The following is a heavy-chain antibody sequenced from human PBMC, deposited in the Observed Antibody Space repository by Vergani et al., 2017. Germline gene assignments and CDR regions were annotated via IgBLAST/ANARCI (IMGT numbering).Heavy chain of an antibody. J-gene: IGHJ4*02. CDR3: ARTESFILRYFHWAL. V-gene: IGHV4-39*01. Sequence: QLHLQESGPGLVKPSETLSLTCTVSGGSITSSSYYWGWIRQPPGKGLEWIGNIYHSGGAYYNPSLKGRVTISVDTSKNQFSLEVTSVTAADTAIYFCARTESFILRYFHWALGVQGTLVTGSS. CDR1: GGSITSSSYY. D-gene: IGHD3-9*01. CDR2: IYHSGGA.